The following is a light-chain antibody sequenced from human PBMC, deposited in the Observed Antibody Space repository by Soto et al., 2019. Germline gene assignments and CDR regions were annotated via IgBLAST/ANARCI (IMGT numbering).Light chain of an antibody. CDR1: QSISSY. CDR3: QQSYSTPPIT. CDR2: AAS. V-gene: IGKV1-39*01. Sequence: DIQMTQSPSSLSASVGDRVTITCRASQSISSYLNWYQQKPGNAPKLLIYAASSLKTGVPTRFSGRGSGTDVTLTISSLQPEDFATYYCQQSYSTPPITFGQGTQLEIK. J-gene: IGKJ5*01.